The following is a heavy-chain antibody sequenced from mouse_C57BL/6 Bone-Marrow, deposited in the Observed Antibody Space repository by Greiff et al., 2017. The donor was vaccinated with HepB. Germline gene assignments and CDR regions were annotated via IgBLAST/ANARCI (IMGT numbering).Heavy chain of an antibody. V-gene: IGHV1-15*01. J-gene: IGHJ3*01. D-gene: IGHD2-5*01. Sequence: QVQLQQSGAELVRPGASVTLSCKASGYTFTDYEMHWVKQTPVHGLEWIGAIDPETGGTAYNQKFKGKAILTADKSSSTAYMELRSLTSEDSAVYYCTSDGYSNYVWFAYWGQGTLVTVSA. CDR3: TSDGYSNYVWFAY. CDR2: IDPETGGT. CDR1: GYTFTDYE.